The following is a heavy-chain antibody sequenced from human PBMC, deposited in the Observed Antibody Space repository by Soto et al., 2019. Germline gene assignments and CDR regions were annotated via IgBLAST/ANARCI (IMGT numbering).Heavy chain of an antibody. CDR3: ARKAWVRFDY. J-gene: IGHJ4*02. D-gene: IGHD7-27*01. CDR2: VFHTGNT. V-gene: IGHV4-4*02. CDR1: GDSMTRSVW. Sequence: QVQMQESGPGLVKPSGTLSLTCTVSGDSMTRSVWWTWVRQPPGKGLEWIGEVFHTGNTNYNPSLMSRVTMSVDKSTNEFSLKVTSVTAADTAIYYCARKAWVRFDYWGQGALVTVSS.